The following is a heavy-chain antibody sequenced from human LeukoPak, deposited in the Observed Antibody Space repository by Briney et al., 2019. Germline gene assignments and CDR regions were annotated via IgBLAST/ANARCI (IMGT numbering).Heavy chain of an antibody. J-gene: IGHJ3*02. CDR2: IYYSGST. Sequence: PSETLSLTCTVSGDSISRFSYYWGWIRQSPGKGLEWIGSIYYSGSTYYSPSLKSRVTISVDPSKNQFSLKLSSVTAADTAVYYCARHRFHLSSGWSRQIDDAFDIWGQGTMVTVSS. CDR1: GDSISRFSYY. D-gene: IGHD6-19*01. V-gene: IGHV4-39*01. CDR3: ARHRFHLSSGWSRQIDDAFDI.